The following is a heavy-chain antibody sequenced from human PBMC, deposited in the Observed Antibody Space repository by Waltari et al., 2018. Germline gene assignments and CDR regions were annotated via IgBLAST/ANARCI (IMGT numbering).Heavy chain of an antibody. CDR3: ARDPPYDILTGYSDAFDI. Sequence: QVQLVQSGAEVKKPGASVKVSCKASGYTFTSYAMHWVRQAPGQRLEWMGWINAGNGNTKYSQKFQGRVTITRDTSASTAYMELSSLRSEDTAVYYCARDPPYDILTGYSDAFDIWGQGTMVTVSS. J-gene: IGHJ3*02. V-gene: IGHV1-3*01. D-gene: IGHD3-9*01. CDR2: INAGNGNT. CDR1: GYTFTSYA.